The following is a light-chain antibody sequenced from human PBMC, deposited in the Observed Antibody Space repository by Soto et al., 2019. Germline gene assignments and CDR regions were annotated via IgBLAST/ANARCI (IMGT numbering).Light chain of an antibody. Sequence: EIVLTQSPGTLSLSPGERATLSCRASQSVSSSYLAWYQQKPGQAPRLLIYGASSRATGIPDRFSGSGSGTDFTLTISRLEPEDFAVYYWQQYGSSPPRTFGGGTKVEIK. V-gene: IGKV3-20*01. CDR1: QSVSSSY. J-gene: IGKJ4*01. CDR2: GAS. CDR3: QQYGSSPPRT.